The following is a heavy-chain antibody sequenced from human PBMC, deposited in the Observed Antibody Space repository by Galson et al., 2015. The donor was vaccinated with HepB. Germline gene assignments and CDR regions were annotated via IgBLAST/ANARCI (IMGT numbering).Heavy chain of an antibody. CDR3: ARGDSYGALDP. D-gene: IGHD5-18*01. J-gene: IGHJ5*02. CDR2: TYYRSKWYR. V-gene: IGHV6-1*01. Sequence: CAISGDSVSSNSAAWDWIRLSPSRGLEWLGRTYYRSKWYRNYAGSVKSRITINPDTSKNQFSLQLNSVTPEDTAVYFCARGDSYGALDPWGQGILVTVSS. CDR1: GDSVSSNSAA.